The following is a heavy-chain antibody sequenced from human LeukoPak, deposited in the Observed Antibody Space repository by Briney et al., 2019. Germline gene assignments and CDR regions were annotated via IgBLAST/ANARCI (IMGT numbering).Heavy chain of an antibody. V-gene: IGHV4-39*01. D-gene: IGHD3-10*01. CDR1: GGSISSSSYY. Sequence: PSETLSLTCTVSGGSISSSSYYWGWIRQPPGKGLEWIGSIYYSGSTYYNPSLKSRVTISVDTSKNQFSLKLSSVTAADTAVYYCARLHALRRGITMVRGVIRIGYYFDYWGQGTLVTVSS. CDR2: IYYSGST. CDR3: ARLHALRRGITMVRGVIRIGYYFDY. J-gene: IGHJ4*02.